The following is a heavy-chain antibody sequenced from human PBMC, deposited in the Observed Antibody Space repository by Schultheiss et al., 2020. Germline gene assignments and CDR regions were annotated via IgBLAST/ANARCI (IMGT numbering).Heavy chain of an antibody. V-gene: IGHV1-69*13. D-gene: IGHD2-15*01. CDR3: ARYCSGGSCYNQIDAFDI. J-gene: IGHJ3*02. CDR1: GYTFTSYY. CDR2: IIPIFGTA. Sequence: SVKVSCKASGYTFTSYYMHWVRQAPGQGLEWMGGIIPIFGTANYAQKFQGRVTITADESTSTVYMELSSLRSEDTAVYYCARYCSGGSCYNQIDAFDIWGQGTMVTVSS.